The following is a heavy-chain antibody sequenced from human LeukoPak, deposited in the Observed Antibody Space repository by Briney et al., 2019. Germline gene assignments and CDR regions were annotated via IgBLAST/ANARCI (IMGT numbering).Heavy chain of an antibody. CDR1: GGTFSSYA. CDR2: IIPIFGTA. CDR3: ARAWYYYGSGSYDRFDP. V-gene: IGHV1-69*13. Sequence: GASVTVSFKASGGTFSSYAISWVRQAPGQGLEWMGGIIPIFGTANYAQKFQGRVTITADESTSTAYMELSSLRSEDTAVYYCARAWYYYGSGSYDRFDPWGQGTLVTVSS. D-gene: IGHD3-10*01. J-gene: IGHJ5*02.